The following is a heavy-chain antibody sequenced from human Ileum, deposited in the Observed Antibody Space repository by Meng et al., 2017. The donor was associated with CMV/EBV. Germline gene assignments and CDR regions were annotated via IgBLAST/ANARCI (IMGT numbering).Heavy chain of an antibody. CDR3: AKEWFGEFFDY. CDR1: GFIFSSYA. D-gene: IGHD3-10*01. J-gene: IGHJ4*02. V-gene: IGHV3-23*01. Sequence: GESLKISCAASGFIFSSYAMGWVRQAPGKGLEWVSAISGSGGSTYYADSVKGRFTISRDNSKNTLYLQMNSLRAEDTAVYYCAKEWFGEFFDYWGQGTLVTVSS. CDR2: ISGSGGST.